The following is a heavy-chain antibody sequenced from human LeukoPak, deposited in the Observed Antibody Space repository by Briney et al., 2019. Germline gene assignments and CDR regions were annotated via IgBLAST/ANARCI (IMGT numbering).Heavy chain of an antibody. Sequence: SETLSLTCTVSGGSISSSSYYWSWIRQPPGKGLEWIGYIYYSGSTYYNPSLKSRVTISVDTSKNQFSLKLSSVTAADTAVYYCARAYYYGSGNFDYWGQGTLVTVSS. CDR3: ARAYYYGSGNFDY. D-gene: IGHD3-10*01. CDR1: GGSISSSSYY. J-gene: IGHJ4*02. CDR2: IYYSGST. V-gene: IGHV4-30-4*08.